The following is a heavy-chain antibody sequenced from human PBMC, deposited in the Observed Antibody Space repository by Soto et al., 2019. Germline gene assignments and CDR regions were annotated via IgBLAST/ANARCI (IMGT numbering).Heavy chain of an antibody. J-gene: IGHJ4*02. D-gene: IGHD2-2*01. CDR1: GFTFTSSA. CDR2: IVVGSGNT. Sequence: SVKVSCKASGFTFTSSAVQWVRQARGQRLEWIGWIVVGSGNTNYAQKFQERVTITRDMSTSTAYMELSSLRSEDTAVYYCAAVPDIVVVPAVGWGQGTLVTVSS. CDR3: AAVPDIVVVPAVG. V-gene: IGHV1-58*01.